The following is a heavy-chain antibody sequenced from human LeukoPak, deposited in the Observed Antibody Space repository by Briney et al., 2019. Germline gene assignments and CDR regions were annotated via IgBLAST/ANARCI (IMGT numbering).Heavy chain of an antibody. CDR3: ATATDTAMAKGGGY. Sequence: AASVKVSCKVSGYTLTELSMHWVRQAPGKGLEWMGGFDPEDGETIYAQKFQGRVTMTEDTSTDTAYMELSSLRSEDTAVYYCATATDTAMAKGGGYWGQGTLVTVSS. D-gene: IGHD5-18*01. V-gene: IGHV1-24*01. CDR1: GYTLTELS. J-gene: IGHJ4*02. CDR2: FDPEDGET.